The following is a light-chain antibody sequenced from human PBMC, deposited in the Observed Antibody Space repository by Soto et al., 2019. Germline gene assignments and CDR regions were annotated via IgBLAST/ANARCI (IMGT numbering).Light chain of an antibody. Sequence: EIVLTQSPATLSLSPGERATLSCRASQSVSSYLAWYQQKPGQAPRLLIYGASSRATGIPDRFSGSGSGTDFTLTISRLEPEDFAVFYCHQCDSSPWTFGQGTKVDI. V-gene: IGKV3-20*01. CDR1: QSVSSY. CDR2: GAS. J-gene: IGKJ1*01. CDR3: HQCDSSPWT.